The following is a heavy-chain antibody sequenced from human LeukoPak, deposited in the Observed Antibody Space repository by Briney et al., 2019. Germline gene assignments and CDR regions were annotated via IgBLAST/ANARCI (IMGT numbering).Heavy chain of an antibody. CDR1: GFTFSGYA. CDR2: IVGGGGTT. V-gene: IGHV3-23*01. D-gene: IGHD6-19*01. Sequence: GGSLRLSCAASGFTFSGYAMSWVRQAPGKGLEWVSAIVGGGGTTFYADSVKGWFTISRDNSKNTVYLQMNSLRAEDTAVYFCAKARLSTGWAYNDYWGQGTLVTVSS. J-gene: IGHJ4*02. CDR3: AKARLSTGWAYNDY.